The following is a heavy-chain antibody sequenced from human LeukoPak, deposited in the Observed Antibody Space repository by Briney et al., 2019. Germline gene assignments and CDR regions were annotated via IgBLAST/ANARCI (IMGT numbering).Heavy chain of an antibody. CDR2: IYYSGST. Sequence: SETLSLTCTVSGGSISRYYWSWIRQPPGKGLEWIGYIYYSGSTNYSPSLKSRVTISVDTSKNQFSLRLSSVTAADMAVYYCARGGYYFDYWGQGTLVTVSS. CDR3: ARGGYYFDY. D-gene: IGHD3-16*01. V-gene: IGHV4-59*01. J-gene: IGHJ4*02. CDR1: GGSISRYY.